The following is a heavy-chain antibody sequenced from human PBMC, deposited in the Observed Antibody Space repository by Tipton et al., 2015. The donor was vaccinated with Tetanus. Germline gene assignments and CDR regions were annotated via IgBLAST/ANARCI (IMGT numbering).Heavy chain of an antibody. CDR1: GASISSSDW. CDR3: ARDQGGGRVVRLNWFDP. CDR2: ISHSGSS. V-gene: IGHV4-4*02. D-gene: IGHD6-6*01. J-gene: IGHJ5*02. Sequence: SLRLSCAVSGASISSSDWWSWIRQPPGKGLEWIGDISHSGSSNYNPSLKSRLTISLDKSKNQFSLRLTSVTAADTAVYYCARDQGGGRVVRLNWFDPWGQGTLVTVSS.